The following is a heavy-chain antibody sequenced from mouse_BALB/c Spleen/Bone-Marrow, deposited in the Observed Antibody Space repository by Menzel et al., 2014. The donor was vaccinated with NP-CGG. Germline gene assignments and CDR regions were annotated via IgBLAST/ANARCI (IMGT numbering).Heavy chain of an antibody. Sequence: EVQLVESGAELVKPGASVKLSCTASGFNIKDTYMHWVKQRPEQGLEWIGRIDPANGNTKYDPKFQGKATITADTSSNTAYLQLSSLTSEETAVYYCASYDYGYYFDYWGQGTTLTVSS. J-gene: IGHJ2*01. V-gene: IGHV14-3*02. CDR3: ASYDYGYYFDY. CDR2: IDPANGNT. CDR1: GFNIKDTY. D-gene: IGHD2-4*01.